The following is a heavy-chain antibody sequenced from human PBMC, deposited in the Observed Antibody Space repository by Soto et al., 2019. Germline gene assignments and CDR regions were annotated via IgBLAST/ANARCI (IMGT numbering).Heavy chain of an antibody. CDR1: GFTFSRYW. J-gene: IGHJ6*02. CDR2: INSDGSYR. D-gene: IGHD3-10*01. V-gene: IGHV3-74*01. Sequence: EVQLVESGGGSVQPGGSLRLSCAASGFTFSRYWMHWVRRAPGKGLVWVSRINSDGSYRTHADSVKGRLAISRDNAKNTLYLQMRSLTANDTAVYYCVKDRSESSYGMDVWGPGTTVTVSS. CDR3: VKDRSESSYGMDV.